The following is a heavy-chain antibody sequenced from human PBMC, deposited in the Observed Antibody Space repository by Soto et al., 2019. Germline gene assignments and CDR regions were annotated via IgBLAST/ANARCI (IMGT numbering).Heavy chain of an antibody. D-gene: IGHD3-22*01. CDR2: INAGNGNT. CDR1: GYTFTSYA. V-gene: IGHV1-3*01. Sequence: ASVKVSCKASGYTFTSYAMHWVRQAPGQRLEWMGWINAGNGNTKYSQKFQGRVTITRDTSASTAYMELSSLRSEDTAVYYCARFVYYYDSSGYLAYYFDYWGQGTLVTVSS. J-gene: IGHJ4*02. CDR3: ARFVYYYDSSGYLAYYFDY.